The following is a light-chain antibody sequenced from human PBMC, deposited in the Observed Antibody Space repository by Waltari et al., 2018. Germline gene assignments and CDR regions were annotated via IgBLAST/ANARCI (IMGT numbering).Light chain of an antibody. Sequence: DIQMTQSHSSVSASVGERVTITCRASQGISIWLAWYQQKPGKAPKLLIYAASSFQSGVPSRFSGSGSGTDFTLTISSLQPEDFATYYCQQANSFLTFGGGTKVEIK. J-gene: IGKJ4*01. CDR2: AAS. CDR3: QQANSFLT. V-gene: IGKV1-12*01. CDR1: QGISIW.